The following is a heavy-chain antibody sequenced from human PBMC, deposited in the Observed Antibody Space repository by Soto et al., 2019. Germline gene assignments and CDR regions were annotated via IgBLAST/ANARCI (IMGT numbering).Heavy chain of an antibody. J-gene: IGHJ5*02. CDR3: ARDTYPQGSGTSGNAQGFDP. Sequence: GASVKVSCKASGGTFSSYAISWVRQAPGQGLEWMGGIIPIFGTANYAQKFQGRVTITADESTSTAYMELSSLRSEDTAVYYCARDTYPQGSGTSGNAQGFDPWGQGTLVTVSS. CDR1: GGTFSSYA. CDR2: IIPIFGTA. D-gene: IGHD3-10*01. V-gene: IGHV1-69*13.